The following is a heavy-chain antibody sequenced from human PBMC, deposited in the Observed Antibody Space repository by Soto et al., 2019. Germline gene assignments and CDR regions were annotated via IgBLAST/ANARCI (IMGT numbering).Heavy chain of an antibody. V-gene: IGHV4-59*01. J-gene: IGHJ4*02. D-gene: IGHD3-10*01. CDR2: IYYSGST. Sequence: QVQLQESGPGLVKPSETLSLTGTVSGCSISSYYWSWIRQPPGNGLEWIGYIYYSGSTNYNPSLKSRVTISVDTSKNQFSLKLSSVTAADTAVYYCARSSENGVNTAYWGQGTLVTVSS. CDR3: ARSSENGVNTAY. CDR1: GCSISSYY.